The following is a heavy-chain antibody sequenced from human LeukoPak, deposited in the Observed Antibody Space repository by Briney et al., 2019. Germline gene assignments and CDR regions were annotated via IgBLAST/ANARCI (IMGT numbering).Heavy chain of an antibody. CDR3: ARERRMRGFDY. Sequence: SETLSLTCTLSGGSISSYYWSWIRHPPEKGLEWIGYIYYSGSTNYNPSLKSRVTISVDTSKNQFSLKLSSVTAADTAVYYCARERRMRGFDYWGQGTLVTVSS. CDR1: GGSISSYY. V-gene: IGHV4-59*01. J-gene: IGHJ4*02. D-gene: IGHD2-15*01. CDR2: IYYSGST.